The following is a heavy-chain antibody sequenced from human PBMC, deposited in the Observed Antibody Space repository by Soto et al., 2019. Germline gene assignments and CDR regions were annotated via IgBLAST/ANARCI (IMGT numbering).Heavy chain of an antibody. V-gene: IGHV4-34*01. CDR2: INHSGST. CDR3: ARSGLDVDTAMVTESWSVALDI. J-gene: IGHJ3*02. D-gene: IGHD5-18*01. CDR1: GGSFSGYY. Sequence: QVQLQQWGAGLLKPSETLSLTCAVYGGSFSGYYWSWIRQPPGKGLEWIGEINHSGSTNYNPSLKSRVTISVDTSKYQFSLKMSSVTAADTAVYYCARSGLDVDTAMVTESWSVALDIWGQGTMVTVSS.